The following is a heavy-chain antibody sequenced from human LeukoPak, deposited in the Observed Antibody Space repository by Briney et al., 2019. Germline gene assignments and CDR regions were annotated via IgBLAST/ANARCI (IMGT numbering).Heavy chain of an antibody. Sequence: GRSLRLSCAASGFTFDDYAMHWVRQAPGKGLEWVSGISWNSGSIGYADSVKGRFTISRDNAKNSLYLQMNSLRAEDTALYYCAKDSSPYSSSWYSTLTDFDYWGQGTLVTVSS. CDR1: GFTFDDYA. V-gene: IGHV3-9*01. CDR3: AKDSSPYSSSWYSTLTDFDY. J-gene: IGHJ4*02. D-gene: IGHD6-13*01. CDR2: ISWNSGSI.